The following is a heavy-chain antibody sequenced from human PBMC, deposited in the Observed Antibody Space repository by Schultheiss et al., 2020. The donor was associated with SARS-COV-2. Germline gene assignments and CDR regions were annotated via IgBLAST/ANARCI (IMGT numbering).Heavy chain of an antibody. Sequence: GESLKISCAASGFTFSSYSMNWVRQAPGKGLEWVSSISSSSSYIYYADSVKGRFTISRDNAKNSLYLQMNSLRAEDTAVYYCARDATYQLLYMRDYYYYMDVWGKGTTVTVSS. V-gene: IGHV3-21*01. J-gene: IGHJ6*03. D-gene: IGHD2-2*02. CDR2: ISSSSSYI. CDR3: ARDATYQLLYMRDYYYYMDV. CDR1: GFTFSSYS.